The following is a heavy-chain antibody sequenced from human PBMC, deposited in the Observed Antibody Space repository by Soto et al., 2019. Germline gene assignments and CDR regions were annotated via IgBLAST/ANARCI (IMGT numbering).Heavy chain of an antibody. J-gene: IGHJ4*02. Sequence: SETLSLTCTVSGGSISSYYWSWIRQPPGKGLEWIGYIFYSGSTNYNPSLKSRVIMSVDTSKNQVSLKLSSVTAADTAVYWCARDGNIAAAGMGFDYWGEGTLVIVSS. CDR2: IFYSGST. CDR1: GGSISSYY. V-gene: IGHV4-59*01. D-gene: IGHD6-13*01. CDR3: ARDGNIAAAGMGFDY.